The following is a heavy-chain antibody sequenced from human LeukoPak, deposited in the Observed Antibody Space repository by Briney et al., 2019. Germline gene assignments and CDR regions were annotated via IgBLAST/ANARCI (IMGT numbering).Heavy chain of an antibody. CDR3: ARVDSDLVRLDP. V-gene: IGHV4-59*01. Sequence: SETLSLTCTISVGSISGFYWTWIRQPPGKGLEYIGYIYYTGTTNYNPSLMSRITLSLDTSKNHFSLKLTSVTAADTAVYYGARVDSDLVRLDPWGQGTLVTVSS. D-gene: IGHD3-3*01. J-gene: IGHJ5*02. CDR2: IYYTGTT. CDR1: VGSISGFY.